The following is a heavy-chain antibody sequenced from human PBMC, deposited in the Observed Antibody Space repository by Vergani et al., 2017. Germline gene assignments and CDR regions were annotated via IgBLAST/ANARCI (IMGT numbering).Heavy chain of an antibody. J-gene: IGHJ4*02. Sequence: EVQLVESGGGLVPPGRSLRLSCAASGFSCGDYAMTWVRQAPGKGLEWVAFIRNKAYGGTTEYAASVKGRFTISRDDSKRLAYLQLSGLKTEDTAVYFCSRGRGYSFGYSDYWGQGTLVTVSS. V-gene: IGHV3-49*04. CDR1: GFSCGDYA. CDR3: SRGRGYSFGYSDY. D-gene: IGHD5-18*01. CDR2: IRNKAYGGTT.